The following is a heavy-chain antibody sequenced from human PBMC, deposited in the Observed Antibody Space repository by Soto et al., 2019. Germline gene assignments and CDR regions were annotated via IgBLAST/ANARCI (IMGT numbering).Heavy chain of an antibody. V-gene: IGHV1-18*01. Sequence: WASVKASCKASGYTFTSCGISWVRQAPGQGLEWMGWISAYNGNTNYAQKLQGRVTMTTDTSTSTAYMELRSLRSDDTAVYYCARKVRLYGMDVWGQGTTVTVSS. J-gene: IGHJ6*02. CDR3: ARKVRLYGMDV. CDR2: ISAYNGNT. D-gene: IGHD2-21*01. CDR1: GYTFTSCG.